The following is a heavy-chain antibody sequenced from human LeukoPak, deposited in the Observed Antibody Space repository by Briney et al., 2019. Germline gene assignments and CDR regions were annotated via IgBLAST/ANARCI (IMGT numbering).Heavy chain of an antibody. D-gene: IGHD4-17*01. CDR1: GFSFSYYA. Sequence: PGRSPRLSCAASGFSFSYYAMHWVRQAPGKGLEWVAVISYDGRNTYYADSVKGRFTISRDNSKNTVSLQMNSLGAEDTAVYYCAKDRVTVTYSEFDYWGQGTLVTVSS. CDR3: AKDRVTVTYSEFDY. V-gene: IGHV3-30*18. CDR2: ISYDGRNT. J-gene: IGHJ4*02.